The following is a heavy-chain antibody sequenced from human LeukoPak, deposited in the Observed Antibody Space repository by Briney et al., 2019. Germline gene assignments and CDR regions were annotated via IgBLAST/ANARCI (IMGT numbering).Heavy chain of an antibody. Sequence: SETLSLTCTVSGGFISSSSYYWGWIRQPPGKGLEWIGSIYYSGSTNYNPSLKSRVTISVDTSKNQFSLKLSSVTAADTAVYYCAKNSGYIPDYWGQGTLVTVSS. CDR1: GGFISSSSYY. CDR2: IYYSGST. CDR3: AKNSGYIPDY. D-gene: IGHD5-12*01. V-gene: IGHV4-39*01. J-gene: IGHJ4*02.